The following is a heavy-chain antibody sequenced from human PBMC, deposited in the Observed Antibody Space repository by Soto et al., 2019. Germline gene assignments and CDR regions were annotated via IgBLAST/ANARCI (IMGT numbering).Heavy chain of an antibody. J-gene: IGHJ4*02. V-gene: IGHV4-4*02. CDR3: ASYYDSSGYRFDY. Sequence: QVQLQESGPGLVKPSGTLSLTCAVSGGSISSSNWWCWVRQPPGKGREGIGGIYHSGSTNYKPYLQSRLALSVNKSKNQFSLTLSSVTAADTAVYYCASYYDSSGYRFDYWGQGTLVTVSS. CDR1: GGSISSSNW. CDR2: IYHSGST. D-gene: IGHD3-22*01.